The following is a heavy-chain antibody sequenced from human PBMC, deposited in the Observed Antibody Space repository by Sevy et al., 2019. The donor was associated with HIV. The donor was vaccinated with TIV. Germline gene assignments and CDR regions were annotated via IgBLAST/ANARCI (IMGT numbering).Heavy chain of an antibody. Sequence: GGSLRLSCAASGFIFSNYAIHWVRRAPGKGLEWVAVISYDVSNKHYAASVKGRFTISRDNSRNTLFLQMNSLRFDDTAVYYCARDPTFSSDTRSYYLFDSWGQGTLVTVSS. D-gene: IGHD3-22*01. CDR3: ARDPTFSSDTRSYYLFDS. CDR1: GFIFSNYA. V-gene: IGHV3-30*04. CDR2: ISYDVSNK. J-gene: IGHJ4*02.